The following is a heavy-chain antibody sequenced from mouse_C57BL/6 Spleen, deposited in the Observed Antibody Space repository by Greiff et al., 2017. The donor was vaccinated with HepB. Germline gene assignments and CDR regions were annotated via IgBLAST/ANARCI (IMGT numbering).Heavy chain of an antibody. J-gene: IGHJ2*01. CDR3: ATPTTTNFDY. Sequence: VQLQQSGPELVKPGASVKISCKASGYSFTGYYMNWVKQSPEKSLEWIGEINPSTGGTTYNQKFKAKATLTVDKSSSTAYMQLKSLTSEDSAVYYCATPTTTNFDYWGQGTTLTVSS. D-gene: IGHD6-1*01. V-gene: IGHV1-42*01. CDR2: INPSTGGT. CDR1: GYSFTGYY.